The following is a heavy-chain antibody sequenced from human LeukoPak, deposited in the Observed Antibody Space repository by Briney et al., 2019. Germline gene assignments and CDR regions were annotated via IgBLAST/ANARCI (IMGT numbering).Heavy chain of an antibody. CDR2: ISYDASKR. CDR1: GFTFSSYT. J-gene: IGHJ3*02. Sequence: GGSLTLSCAASGFTFSSYTMNWVRQAPGKGLEGVAVISYDASKRYYAGSVKGRFTISRDAAGDTLCLRVNCLRSNDTSVYVCASFAEGNAFDIWGQGTLVTVSS. CDR3: ASFAEGNAFDI. V-gene: IGHV3-30*03.